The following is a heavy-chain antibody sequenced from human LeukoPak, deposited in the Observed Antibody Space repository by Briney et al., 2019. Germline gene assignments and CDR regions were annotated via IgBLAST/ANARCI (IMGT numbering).Heavy chain of an antibody. V-gene: IGHV1-8*01. CDR3: ARGTMVVAHDY. CDR1: GYTFTSYD. CDR2: MNPNSGNT. Sequence: ASVKVSCKASGYTFTSYDINWVRQATGQGLEWMGWMNPNSGNTGYAQKFQGRVTRTRNTSISTAYMELSSLRSEDSAVYCCARGTMVVAHDYWGQGTLVTVSS. J-gene: IGHJ4*02. D-gene: IGHD4-23*01.